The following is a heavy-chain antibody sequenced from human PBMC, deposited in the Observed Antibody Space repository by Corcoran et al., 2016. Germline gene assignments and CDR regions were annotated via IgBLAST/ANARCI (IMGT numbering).Heavy chain of an antibody. CDR1: GFPFSSYG. Sequence: QVQLEESGGGVFLPGRFLRLYCAASGFPFSSYGMHWVRPAPGKGLEWVAVIWYDGSNKYYADSVKGRFTISRDNSKNTLYLQMNSLRAEDTAVYYCARGSGIASHYFDYWGQGTLVTVSS. D-gene: IGHD2-2*01. CDR2: IWYDGSNK. J-gene: IGHJ4*02. CDR3: ARGSGIASHYFDY. V-gene: IGHV3-33*01.